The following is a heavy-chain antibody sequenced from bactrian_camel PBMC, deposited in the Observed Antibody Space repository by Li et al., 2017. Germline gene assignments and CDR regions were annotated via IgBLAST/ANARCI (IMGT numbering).Heavy chain of an antibody. J-gene: IGHJ6*01. CDR2: SDYDGSL. Sequence: HVQLVESGGGSVQSGGSLRLSCAASGDTYSSNCMGWFRQAPGKEREGIGTSDYDGSLRYVDSLRGRFTVSRDNAKNVLVLEMSSLRPEDTGIYYCARRRSTFCYGLSITGIDFGDWGQGTQVTVS. D-gene: IGHD5*01. CDR1: GDTYSSNC. CDR3: ARRRSTFCYGLSITGIDFGD. V-gene: IGHV3S53*01.